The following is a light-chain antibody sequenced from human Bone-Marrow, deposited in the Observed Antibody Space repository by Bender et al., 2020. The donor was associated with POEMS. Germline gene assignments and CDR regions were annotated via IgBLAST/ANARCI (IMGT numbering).Light chain of an antibody. CDR2: SSH. J-gene: IGLJ2*01. V-gene: IGLV1-44*01. CDR1: SSNIGAHA. Sequence: QSVLTQPPSASGTPGQRVTISCSGGSSNIGAHAVNWYQHLPGTAPKLLIYSSHRRPSEVPDRFSGSRSGTSASLAITGAQAEDEADYYCSSRDSSGDLVIFGGGTKLTVL. CDR3: SSRDSSGDLVI.